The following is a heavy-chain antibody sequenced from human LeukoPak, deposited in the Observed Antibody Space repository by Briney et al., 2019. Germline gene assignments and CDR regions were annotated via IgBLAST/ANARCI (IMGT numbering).Heavy chain of an antibody. CDR1: GGPISSSNW. CDR3: ARVFDSGSQAYFYYMDV. CDR2: IYHSGST. D-gene: IGHD3-10*01. V-gene: IGHV4-4*02. J-gene: IGHJ6*03. Sequence: PSGTLSLTCAVSGGPISSSNWWRWVRQPPGKGLEWIGEIYHSGSTNYKPSLKSRVTMSVDTSKNQLSLKASSVTAADTAVYYCARVFDSGSQAYFYYMDVWGKGTTVIISS.